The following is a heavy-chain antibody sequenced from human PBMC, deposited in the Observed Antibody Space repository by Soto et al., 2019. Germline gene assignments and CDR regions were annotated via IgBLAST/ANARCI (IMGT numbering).Heavy chain of an antibody. D-gene: IGHD6-19*01. J-gene: IGHJ4*02. Sequence: TGGSLRLSCAASGFTFSSYAMSWVRQAPGKGLEWVSAISGSGGSTYYADSVKGRFTISRDNSKNTLYLQMNSLRAEDTAVYYCAKDESHMTLSIAGAVNFDYWGQGTLVTVSS. CDR2: ISGSGGST. CDR3: AKDESHMTLSIAGAVNFDY. CDR1: GFTFSSYA. V-gene: IGHV3-23*01.